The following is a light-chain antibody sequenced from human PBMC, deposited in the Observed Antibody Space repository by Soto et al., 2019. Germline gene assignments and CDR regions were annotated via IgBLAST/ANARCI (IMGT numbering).Light chain of an antibody. J-gene: IGKJ1*01. CDR1: QGISSY. CDR3: HQYRSYSWT. CDR2: AAS. V-gene: IGKV1-8*01. Sequence: AIRMTQSPSSFSASTGDRVTITCRASQGISSYLAWYQQKPGKAPKLLIYAASTLQSGVPSRFSGSGSGTDFTLTISCLQSEDFATYYCHQYRSYSWTFGQGTKVDIK.